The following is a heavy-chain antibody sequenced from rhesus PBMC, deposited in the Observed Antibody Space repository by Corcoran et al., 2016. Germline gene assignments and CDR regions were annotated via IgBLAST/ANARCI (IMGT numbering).Heavy chain of an antibody. V-gene: IGHV4-160*01. CDR3: ARSLDYDYDISSRYNVYWYFDL. CDR2: IYGSGGST. CDR1: GYSISSNY. D-gene: IGHD3-40*01. J-gene: IGHJ2*01. Sequence: QVQLQESGPGLVKPSETLSLTCAVSGYSISSNYWSWIRQPPGKGLEWIGRIYGSGGSTHYNPALQMRFTLSPYTSKNQFSVKLSAVTAADTAVYYCARSLDYDYDISSRYNVYWYFDLWGPGTPITISS.